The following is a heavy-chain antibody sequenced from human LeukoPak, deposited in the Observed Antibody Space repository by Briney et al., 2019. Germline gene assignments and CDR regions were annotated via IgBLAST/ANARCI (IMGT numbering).Heavy chain of an antibody. CDR1: GFTFSSYE. V-gene: IGHV3-48*03. D-gene: IGHD3-10*01. J-gene: IGHJ6*03. CDR2: ISSSGSTI. Sequence: PGGSLRLSCAASGFTFSSYEMNWVRQAPGKGLEWVSYISSSGSTIYYADSVKGRFTISRDNAKNSLYLQMNSLRAEDTAVYYCARDRITMVRGVKSRGRMTLYMDVWGKGTTVTISS. CDR3: ARDRITMVRGVKSRGRMTLYMDV.